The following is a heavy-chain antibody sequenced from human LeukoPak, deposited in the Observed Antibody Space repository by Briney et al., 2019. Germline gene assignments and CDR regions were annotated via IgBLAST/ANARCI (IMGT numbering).Heavy chain of an antibody. CDR1: GYTFTGYY. Sequence: ASVKVSCKASGYTFTGYYMHWVRQAPGQGLEWMGRINPNSGGTNYAQKFQGRVTMTRDTSISTAYMELSRLRSDDTAVYYCARAGYYYDSRGDPSLFDYWGQGTLVSVSS. J-gene: IGHJ4*02. CDR3: ARAGYYYDSRGDPSLFDY. D-gene: IGHD3-22*01. CDR2: INPNSGGT. V-gene: IGHV1-2*06.